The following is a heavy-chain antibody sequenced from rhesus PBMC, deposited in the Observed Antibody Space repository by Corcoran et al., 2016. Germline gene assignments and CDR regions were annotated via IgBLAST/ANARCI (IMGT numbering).Heavy chain of an antibody. CDR3: ARGHSGYSYYFDY. CDR2: IYGSGGST. J-gene: IGHJ4*01. V-gene: IGHV4-106*01. CDR1: GGSIRDSSS. D-gene: IGHD5-24*01. Sequence: QVQLQESGPGLVKPSETLSLTSAVSGGSIRDSSSWSWICPPPGEGLEWIGYIYGSGGSTYYNPSLKSRVTISTDTSKNQFSLKLSSVTAADTAVYYCARGHSGYSYYFDYWGQGVLVTVSS.